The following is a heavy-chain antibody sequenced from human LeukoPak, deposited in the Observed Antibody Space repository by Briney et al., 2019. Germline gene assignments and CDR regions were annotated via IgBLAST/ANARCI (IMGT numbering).Heavy chain of an antibody. CDR1: GFTFSSYA. CDR3: ARDELVDV. D-gene: IGHD1-7*01. CDR2: ISYDGSNK. Sequence: GGSLRLSCAASGFTFSSYAMHWVRQAPGKGLEWVAVISYDGSNKYYADSVKGRFTISRDNSKNTLYLQMNSLRAEDTAVYYCARDELVDVWGQGTTVTVSS. J-gene: IGHJ6*02. V-gene: IGHV3-30-3*01.